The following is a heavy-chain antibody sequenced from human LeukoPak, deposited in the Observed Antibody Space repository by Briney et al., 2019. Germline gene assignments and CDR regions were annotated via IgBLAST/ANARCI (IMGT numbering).Heavy chain of an antibody. CDR1: GYTFTSYG. D-gene: IGHD6-19*01. CDR3: ARDLGEQWLVPGDAFDI. CDR2: ISAYNGNT. Sequence: GASVKVSCKASGYTFTSYGISWVRQAPGQGLEWMGWISAYNGNTNYAQKLQGRVTMTTDTSTSTAYMELRSLRSDDAAVYYCARDLGEQWLVPGDAFDIWGQGTMVTVSS. V-gene: IGHV1-18*01. J-gene: IGHJ3*02.